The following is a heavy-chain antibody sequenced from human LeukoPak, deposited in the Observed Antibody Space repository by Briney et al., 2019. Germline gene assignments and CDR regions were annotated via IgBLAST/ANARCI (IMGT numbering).Heavy chain of an antibody. CDR3: ARRLSANWYFDL. V-gene: IGHV4-31*03. Sequence: PSQTLSLTCTVSGDSISSGGYYWSWLRQHPGKGLEWIGYIYYSGSTYYNPSLRSRLTISVDTSKNQFSLKLSSVTAADTAVYYCARRLSANWYFDLWGRGTLVTVSS. D-gene: IGHD2/OR15-2a*01. CDR2: IYYSGST. CDR1: GDSISSGGYY. J-gene: IGHJ2*01.